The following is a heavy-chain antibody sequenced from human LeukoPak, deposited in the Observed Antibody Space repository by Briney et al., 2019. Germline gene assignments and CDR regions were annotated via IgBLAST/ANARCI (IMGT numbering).Heavy chain of an antibody. CDR2: IKQEGSEK. J-gene: IGHJ3*02. V-gene: IGHV3-7*01. CDR3: ARDFEAWLVPIPCAFDI. D-gene: IGHD6-19*01. CDR1: GFTFSRYR. Sequence: GGSLRLSCAASGFTFSRYRMSWVRQAPGKGLEWVANIKQEGSEKYYVDSVKGRITISRDNAKNSLYLQMNSLRAEDTAVYYCARDFEAWLVPIPCAFDIXXXGTXVTVXS.